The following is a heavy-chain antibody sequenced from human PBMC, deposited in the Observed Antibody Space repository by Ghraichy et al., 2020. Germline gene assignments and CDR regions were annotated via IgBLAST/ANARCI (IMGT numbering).Heavy chain of an antibody. CDR2: IKQDGSEK. V-gene: IGHV3-7*01. Sequence: RGSLRLSCAASGFTFRTYWMSWVRQAPGKGLEWVANIKQDGSEKYYVDSVRGRFTISRDNAKNSLYLQMNSLRAEDTAVYYCARDVVLSGSYSTAFNIWGQGTMVTVSS. D-gene: IGHD1-26*01. CDR3: ARDVVLSGSYSTAFNI. J-gene: IGHJ3*02. CDR1: GFTFRTYW.